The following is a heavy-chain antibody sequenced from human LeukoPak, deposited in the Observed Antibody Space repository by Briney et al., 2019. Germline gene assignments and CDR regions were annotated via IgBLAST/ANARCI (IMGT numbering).Heavy chain of an antibody. CDR3: ARFYDSSGYYGHAFDI. Sequence: PSETLSLTCTVSGYSISSGYYWGWIRQPPGKGLEWIGSIYHSGRTFYNPSLKSRVTISVDKSKNQFSLKLSSVTAADTAVYYCARFYDSSGYYGHAFDIWGQGTMVTVSS. CDR2: IYHSGRT. CDR1: GYSISSGYY. D-gene: IGHD3-22*01. J-gene: IGHJ3*02. V-gene: IGHV4-38-2*02.